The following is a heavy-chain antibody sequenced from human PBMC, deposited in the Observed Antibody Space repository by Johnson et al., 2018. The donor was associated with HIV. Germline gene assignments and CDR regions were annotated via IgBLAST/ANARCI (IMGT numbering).Heavy chain of an antibody. V-gene: IGHV3-30*04. D-gene: IGHD6-13*01. CDR2: ISNDGSFQ. CDR3: ARDQAYRSSWAFSFDI. J-gene: IGHJ3*02. Sequence: VQLVESGGGVVQPGRSLRLSCAASGFTFSNYAMHWVRQAPGKGLEWVAVISNDGSFQYYTDSVKGRFTISRDNSKNTVFLQMNSLRSDDTAVYFCARDQAYRSSWAFSFDIWGQGTMVIVSS. CDR1: GFTFSNYA.